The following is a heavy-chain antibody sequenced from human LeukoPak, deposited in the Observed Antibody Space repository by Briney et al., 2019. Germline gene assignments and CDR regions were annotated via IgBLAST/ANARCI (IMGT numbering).Heavy chain of an antibody. CDR3: ARNLGTLATGGVALDI. J-gene: IGHJ3*02. Sequence: GGSLRLSCAASGFTFSPYWMHWVRQIPGKGLEWVSVIYTGGSTHYPDSVKGRFTISRDDSKNTVSLQMNSLRVEDTAMYYCARNLGTLATGGVALDIWGQGTMVTVAS. CDR1: GFTFSPYW. D-gene: IGHD1-14*01. V-gene: IGHV3-66*01. CDR2: IYTGGST.